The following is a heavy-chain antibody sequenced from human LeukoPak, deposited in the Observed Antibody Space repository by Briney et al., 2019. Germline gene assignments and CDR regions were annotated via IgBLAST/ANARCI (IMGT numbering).Heavy chain of an antibody. J-gene: IGHJ2*01. CDR1: GFIVSTHY. Sequence: GGPLRLFCAACGFIVSTHYMSWLRQARGKGLEWVSVMYSGGSTYYADCVKGRFTISRDKSKNTMYLQMDSLRPEDTAVYDCVKKNDYYASESFYVWWYFDLWGHGALVTVSS. D-gene: IGHD4/OR15-4a*01. V-gene: IGHV3-66*02. CDR3: VKKNDYYASESFYVWWYFDL. CDR2: MYSGGST.